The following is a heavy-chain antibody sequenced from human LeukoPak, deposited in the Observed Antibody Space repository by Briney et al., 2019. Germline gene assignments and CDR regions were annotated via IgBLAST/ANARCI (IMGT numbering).Heavy chain of an antibody. CDR3: ARLIPAATYYYMDV. J-gene: IGHJ6*03. CDR2: INHSGST. V-gene: IGHV4-34*01. D-gene: IGHD2-2*01. Sequence: SETLSLTCAVYGGSFSCYYWSWIRQPPGKGLEWIGEINHSGSTNYNPSLKSRVTISVDTSKNQFSLKLSSVTAADTAVYYCARLIPAATYYYMDVWGKGTTVTVSS. CDR1: GGSFSCYY.